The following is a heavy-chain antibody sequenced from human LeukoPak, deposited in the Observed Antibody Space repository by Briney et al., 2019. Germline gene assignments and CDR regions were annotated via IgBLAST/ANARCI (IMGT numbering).Heavy chain of an antibody. V-gene: IGHV3-7*01. J-gene: IGHJ4*02. CDR3: ARVGDSSSYRMYDY. CDR1: GFTFSSYW. D-gene: IGHD6-6*01. Sequence: PGGPLRLSCAASGFTFSSYWMSWVRQAPGKGLEWVANIKQDGSEKYYVDSVKGRFTISRDNAKNSLYLQMNSLRAEDTAVYYCARVGDSSSYRMYDYWGQGTLVTVSS. CDR2: IKQDGSEK.